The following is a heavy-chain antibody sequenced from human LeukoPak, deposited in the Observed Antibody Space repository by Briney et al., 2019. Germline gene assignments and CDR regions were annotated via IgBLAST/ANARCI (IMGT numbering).Heavy chain of an antibody. Sequence: ASDTLSLTCTVSGGSVRSYYWSWIRQPPGKGLEWIGHVYYSGSTDYNPSLKSRVTISVDTSKNQFSLRLSSGTAADTAVYYCARGRYNSDHFDYWGQGTLVTVSS. D-gene: IGHD1-1*01. V-gene: IGHV4-59*02. J-gene: IGHJ4*02. CDR2: VYYSGST. CDR1: GGSVRSYY. CDR3: ARGRYNSDHFDY.